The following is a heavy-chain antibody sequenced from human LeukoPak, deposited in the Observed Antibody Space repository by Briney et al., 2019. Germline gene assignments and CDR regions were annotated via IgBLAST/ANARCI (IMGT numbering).Heavy chain of an antibody. Sequence: GGSLRLSCAASGFIFSNYAMTWVRQAPGKGLEWVSGITDSGDYTYYADSVKGRFTISRDNSKNTVYLQMNSLRAEDTALYYCAKGLGFLPQFDYWGQGTLVAVSS. D-gene: IGHD6-19*01. CDR2: ITDSGDYT. J-gene: IGHJ4*02. V-gene: IGHV3-23*01. CDR1: GFIFSNYA. CDR3: AKGLGFLPQFDY.